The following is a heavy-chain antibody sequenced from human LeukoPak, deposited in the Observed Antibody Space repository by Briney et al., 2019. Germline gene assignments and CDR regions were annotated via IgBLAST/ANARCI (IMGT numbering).Heavy chain of an antibody. Sequence: GGSLRLSCAASGFTFSSYWMHWVRHAPGKGLVWVSRINSDGANITYADSVKGRFAISRDNAKKPRYLQMNGLRADDTAVYYCARHPLKDWGQGTLVTVSS. CDR3: ARHPLKD. CDR2: INSDGANI. CDR1: GFTFSSYW. V-gene: IGHV3-74*01. J-gene: IGHJ4*02.